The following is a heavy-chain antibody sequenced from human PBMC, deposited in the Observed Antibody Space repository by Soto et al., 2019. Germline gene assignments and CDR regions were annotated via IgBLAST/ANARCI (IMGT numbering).Heavy chain of an antibody. J-gene: IGHJ4*02. V-gene: IGHV1-18*01. Sequence: GASVKVSCKTSGYTFTKYDISWVRQAPGQGLEWMGLISANSGRANYAQELQGRVTMTTDTSTTTAYMELRSLRSDDTAVYYCVRQYYDFWTDFPDFDYWGQGTLVTVSS. CDR1: GYTFTKYD. D-gene: IGHD3-3*01. CDR3: VRQYYDFWTDFPDFDY. CDR2: ISANSGRA.